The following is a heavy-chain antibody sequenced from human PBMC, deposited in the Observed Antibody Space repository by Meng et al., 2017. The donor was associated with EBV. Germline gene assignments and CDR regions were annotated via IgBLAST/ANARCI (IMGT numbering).Heavy chain of an antibody. CDR2: TNEDGGIT. CDR3: SRDLAGPFDD. Sequence: VEPVGGPVRPGGSLRRSCAVFGFSLSRFWMHWVRQVPGKGLVWVARTNEDGGITNYADSVKGRFIISRDNTRNTLYLQMNSLRDEDTAVYFCSRDLAGPFDDWGQGTLVTVSS. V-gene: IGHV3-74*01. J-gene: IGHJ4*02. CDR1: GFSLSRFW.